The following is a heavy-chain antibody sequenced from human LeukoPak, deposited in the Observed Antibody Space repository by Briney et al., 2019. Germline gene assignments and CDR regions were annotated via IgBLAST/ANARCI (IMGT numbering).Heavy chain of an antibody. Sequence: GGSLRLSCAASGFNFADYIMSRVRQAPGKGLEWVSGINWNGGCRGYADSVKGRFTISRDNAKNYLYLQMNSLRAEDTALYYCAGSRHSYDSYGYPHYWGQGTMVTVSS. CDR1: GFNFADYI. D-gene: IGHD3-22*01. CDR3: AGSRHSYDSYGYPHY. J-gene: IGHJ4*02. CDR2: INWNGGCR. V-gene: IGHV3-20*04.